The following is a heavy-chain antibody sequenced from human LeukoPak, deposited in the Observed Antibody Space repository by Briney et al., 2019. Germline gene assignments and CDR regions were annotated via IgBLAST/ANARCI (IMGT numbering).Heavy chain of an antibody. CDR2: IYTSGST. V-gene: IGHV4-61*02. D-gene: IGHD4-11*01. CDR1: GGSISSGSYY. CDR3: ARVRLYSNYFHYYGMDV. Sequence: SETLSLTCTVSGGSISSGSYYWSWIRQPAGKGLEWIGRIYTSGSTNYNPSLKSRVTISVDTSKNQFSLKLSSVTAADTAVYYCARVRLYSNYFHYYGMDVWGQGTTVTVSS. J-gene: IGHJ6*02.